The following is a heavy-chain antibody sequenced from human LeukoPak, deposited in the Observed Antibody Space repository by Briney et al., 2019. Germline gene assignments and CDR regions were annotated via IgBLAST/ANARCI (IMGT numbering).Heavy chain of an antibody. V-gene: IGHV3-23*01. J-gene: IGHJ4*02. Sequence: GGSLRLSCAASGFTFSSYAMTRVRQAPGKGPEWVSTMSGNGDSAFYADSVKGRFTISRDNSKNTLYLQMNSLRAEDSAVYYCAKYRTGWYEDYWGQGTLVIVSS. CDR1: GFTFSSYA. CDR3: AKYRTGWYEDY. CDR2: MSGNGDSA. D-gene: IGHD6-19*01.